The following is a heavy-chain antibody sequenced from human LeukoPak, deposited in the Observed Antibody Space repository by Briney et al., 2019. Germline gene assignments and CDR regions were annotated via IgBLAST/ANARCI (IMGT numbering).Heavy chain of an antibody. CDR3: ARGAAKLRHDSAFDY. CDR2: INHSGST. J-gene: IGHJ4*02. D-gene: IGHD6-25*01. V-gene: IGHV4-34*01. CDR1: GGSFSGYY. Sequence: SETLSLTCAVYGGSFSGYYWSWIRQPPGKGLEWIGEINHSGSTNYNPSLKSRVTISVDTSKNQFSLKLSSVTAADTAVYYCARGAAKLRHDSAFDYWGQGTLVTVSS.